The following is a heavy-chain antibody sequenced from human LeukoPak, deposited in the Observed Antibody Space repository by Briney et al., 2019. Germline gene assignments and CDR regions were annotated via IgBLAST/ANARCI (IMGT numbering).Heavy chain of an antibody. CDR2: IYWNDEK. D-gene: IGHD3-10*01. V-gene: IGHV2-5*01. CDR1: GFSLSSSGVG. Sequence: SGPTLVKPTQTLTLTCTFSGFSLSSSGVGVGWVRHPPVKALDWLAIIYWNDEKRYSPSLKSRLTITKDTSKNQVALTMTNMAPVDTATYYCAQDHFGMVRGVTYFDYWGQGTLVAVSS. J-gene: IGHJ4*02. CDR3: AQDHFGMVRGVTYFDY.